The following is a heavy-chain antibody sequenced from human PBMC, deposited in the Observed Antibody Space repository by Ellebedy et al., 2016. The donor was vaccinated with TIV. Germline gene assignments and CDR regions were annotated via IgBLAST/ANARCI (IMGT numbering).Heavy chain of an antibody. D-gene: IGHD3-16*01. CDR2: INPSGGST. Sequence: ASVKVSXXASGYTFTSYYMHWVRQAPGQGLEWMGIINPSGGSTSYAQKFQGRVTITADESTSTAYMELSSLRSEDTAVYYCARDKGEIFLLYWGQGTLVTVSS. V-gene: IGHV1-46*01. CDR3: ARDKGEIFLLY. J-gene: IGHJ4*02. CDR1: GYTFTSYY.